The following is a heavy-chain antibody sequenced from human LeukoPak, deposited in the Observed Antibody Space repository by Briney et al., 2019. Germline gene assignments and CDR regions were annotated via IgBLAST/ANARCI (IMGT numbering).Heavy chain of an antibody. D-gene: IGHD3-22*01. J-gene: IGHJ3*02. V-gene: IGHV4-4*07. CDR3: ARDSNWYYYDSSGDAFDI. CDR1: GGSISSYY. CDR2: IYTSGST. Sequence: SETLSLTCTVSGGSISSYYWSWIRQPAGKGLEWIGRIYTSGSTNYNPSLKSRVTMSVDTSKNQFSLRLSSVTAADTAVYYCARDSNWYYYDSSGDAFDIWGQGTMVTVSS.